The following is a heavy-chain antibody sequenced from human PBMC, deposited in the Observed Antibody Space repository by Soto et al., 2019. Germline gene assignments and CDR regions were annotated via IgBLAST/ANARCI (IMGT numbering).Heavy chain of an antibody. CDR1: GYTFTSYA. CDR2: INAGNGNT. V-gene: IGHV1-3*01. Sequence: QVQLVQSGAEVKKPGASVKVSCKASGYTFTSYAMHWVRQAPGQRLEWMGWINAGNGNTKYSQKFQGRVTITRDTSASTAYMELISLRSEYTAVYYCASSYSNYAIIDYYYYGMDVWGQGTTVTVSS. D-gene: IGHD4-4*01. CDR3: ASSYSNYAIIDYYYYGMDV. J-gene: IGHJ6*02.